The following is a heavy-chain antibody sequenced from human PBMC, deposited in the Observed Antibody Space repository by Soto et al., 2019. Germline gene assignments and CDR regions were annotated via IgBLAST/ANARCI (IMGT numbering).Heavy chain of an antibody. V-gene: IGHV1-18*01. CDR3: AREESPPSCYYYGMDV. J-gene: IGHJ6*02. CDR1: GYTFTSYG. CDR2: ISAYNGNT. Sequence: QVQLVQSGAEVKKPGASVKVSCKASGYTFTSYGISWVRQAPGQGLEWMGWISAYNGNTNYAQKRQGRVTMTTDTSTSTAYMELRSLSSDDTAVYYCAREESPPSCYYYGMDVWCQGTTVTVSS.